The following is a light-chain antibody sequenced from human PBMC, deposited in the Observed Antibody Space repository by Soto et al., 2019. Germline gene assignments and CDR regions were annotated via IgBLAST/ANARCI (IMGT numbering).Light chain of an antibody. CDR2: AAY. CDR1: QSVYDNR. Sequence: ETLLTQSPGTLSLSPGERATLSCRASQSVYDNRLAWYQHRPGQSPRVLIYAAYSRAPGIPDRFSGSASGTEFTLTISRLEPEDVADYYCHQYGNSPWAFGQGTKVEIK. V-gene: IGKV3-20*01. CDR3: HQYGNSPWA. J-gene: IGKJ1*01.